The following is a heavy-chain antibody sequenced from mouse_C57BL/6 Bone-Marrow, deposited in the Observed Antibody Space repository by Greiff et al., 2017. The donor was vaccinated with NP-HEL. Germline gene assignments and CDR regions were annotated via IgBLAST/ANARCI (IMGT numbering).Heavy chain of an antibody. CDR1: GYTFTDYY. Sequence: VQLQQSGPVLVKPGASVKMSCKASGYTFTDYYMNWVKQSHGKSLEWIGVINPYNGGTSYNQKFKGKATLTVDKSSSTAYMELNSLTSEDSAVYYCASSSYWYFDVWGTGTTVTVSS. V-gene: IGHV1-19*01. J-gene: IGHJ1*03. CDR2: INPYNGGT. CDR3: ASSSYWYFDV. D-gene: IGHD1-1*01.